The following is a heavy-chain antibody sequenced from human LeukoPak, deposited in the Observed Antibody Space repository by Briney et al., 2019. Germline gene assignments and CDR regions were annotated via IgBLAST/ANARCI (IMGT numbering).Heavy chain of an antibody. CDR2: INHSGST. D-gene: IGHD4-17*01. CDR3: ARAGGHYGDYDY. V-gene: IGHV4-34*01. J-gene: IGHJ4*02. Sequence: PSETLSLTCAVYGGSFSGYYWSWIRQPPGKGLEWIGEINHSGSTNYNPSLKSRVTISVDTSKNQFSLKLSSVTAADTAVYYCARAGGHYGDYDYWGQGTLVTVSS. CDR1: GGSFSGYY.